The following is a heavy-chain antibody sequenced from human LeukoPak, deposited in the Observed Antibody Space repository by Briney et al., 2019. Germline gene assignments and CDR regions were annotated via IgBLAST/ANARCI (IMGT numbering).Heavy chain of an antibody. CDR1: GGSISSYY. D-gene: IGHD2-2*02. J-gene: IGHJ5*02. CDR3: ARIVPAAIPDNWFDP. CDR2: TYYSGST. Sequence: PSETLSLTCTVSGGSISSYYWSWIRQPPGKGLEWIGYTYYSGSTNYNPSLKSRVTISVDTSKNQFSLKLSSVTAADTAVYYCARIVPAAIPDNWFDPWGQGTLVTVSS. V-gene: IGHV4-59*01.